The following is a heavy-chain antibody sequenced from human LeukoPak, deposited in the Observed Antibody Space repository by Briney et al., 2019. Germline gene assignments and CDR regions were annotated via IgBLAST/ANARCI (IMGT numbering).Heavy chain of an antibody. V-gene: IGHV1-8*01. Sequence: ASVKVSCKASGYTFTSYDINWVRQATGQGLEWMGWMNPNSGNTGYAQKFQGRVTMTRNTSISTAYMELSSLRSEDTAVYYCARGHRRARSRNYYYYMDVWGKGTTVTISS. CDR1: GYTFTSYD. J-gene: IGHJ6*03. D-gene: IGHD1-14*01. CDR3: ARGHRRARSRNYYYYMDV. CDR2: MNPNSGNT.